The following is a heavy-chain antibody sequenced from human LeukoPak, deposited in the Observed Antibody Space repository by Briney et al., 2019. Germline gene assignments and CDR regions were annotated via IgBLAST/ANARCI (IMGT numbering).Heavy chain of an antibody. Sequence: SETLSLTCTVSGGSISSSSYYWSWIRQPPGKGLEWIGYIYYSGSTNYNPSLKSRVTISVDTSKNQFSLKLSSVTAADTAVYYCARAEGAVAGTVDLWGRGTLVTVSS. CDR3: ARAEGAVAGTVDL. J-gene: IGHJ2*01. CDR1: GGSISSSSYY. D-gene: IGHD6-19*01. V-gene: IGHV4-61*01. CDR2: IYYSGST.